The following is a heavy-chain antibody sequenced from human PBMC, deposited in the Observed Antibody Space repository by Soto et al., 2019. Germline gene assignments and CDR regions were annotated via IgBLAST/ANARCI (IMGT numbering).Heavy chain of an antibody. CDR2: IWYDGSNK. J-gene: IGHJ6*02. V-gene: IGHV3-33*01. CDR3: ARSMDYGGNSASYYYYGMDV. CDR1: GFNFSSYG. D-gene: IGHD4-17*01. Sequence: GGSMRLSCAASGFNFSSYGMHWVRQDPGKGLEWVAVIWYDGSNKYYADSVKGRFTISRDNSKNTLYLQMNSLRAEDTAVYYYARSMDYGGNSASYYYYGMDVWGQGTTVTVSS.